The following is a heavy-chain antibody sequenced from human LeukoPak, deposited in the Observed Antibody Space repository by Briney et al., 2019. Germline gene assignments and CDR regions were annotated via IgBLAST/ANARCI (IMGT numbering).Heavy chain of an antibody. CDR1: GFTFSSYA. D-gene: IGHD3-10*01. CDR2: ISGSGGST. J-gene: IGHJ4*02. Sequence: PGGSLRLSCAASGFTFSSYAMSWVRQAPGKGLEWVSAISGSGGSTYYADSVKGRFTISRDNSKNTLYLQMNSLRAEDTAVYYCAKDLGSGSLLLWFRELFSGSGPTVDYWGQGTLVTVSS. V-gene: IGHV3-23*01. CDR3: AKDLGSGSLLLWFRELFSGSGPTVDY.